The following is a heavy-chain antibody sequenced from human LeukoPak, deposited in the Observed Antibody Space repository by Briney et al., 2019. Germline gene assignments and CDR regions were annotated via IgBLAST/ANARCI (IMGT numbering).Heavy chain of an antibody. J-gene: IGHJ4*02. CDR3: ARSGTGILFDY. Sequence: SETLSLTCTVSGGSISSSSYYWGWIRQPPGKGLEWIGSIYYSGSTYYNPSLKSRVTISVDTSKNQFSLKLSSVTAADTAVYYCARSGTGILFDYWGQGTLVTVSS. V-gene: IGHV4-39*07. D-gene: IGHD1-14*01. CDR1: GGSISSSSYY. CDR2: IYYSGST.